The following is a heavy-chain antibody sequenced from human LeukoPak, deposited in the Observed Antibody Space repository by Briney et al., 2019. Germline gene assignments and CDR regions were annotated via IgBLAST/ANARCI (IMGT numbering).Heavy chain of an antibody. Sequence: GGSLRLSCAASGFTFDDYAMHWVRQAPGKGLEWVSGISWESGSIGYADSVKGRFTISRDNSKNTLYLQMNSLRAEDTAVYYCARENELLSYFDYWGQGTLVTVSS. CDR1: GFTFDDYA. D-gene: IGHD1-26*01. V-gene: IGHV3-9*01. J-gene: IGHJ4*02. CDR3: ARENELLSYFDY. CDR2: ISWESGSI.